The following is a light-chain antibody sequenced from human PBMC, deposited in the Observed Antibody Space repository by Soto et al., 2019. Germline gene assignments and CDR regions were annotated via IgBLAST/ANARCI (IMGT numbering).Light chain of an antibody. CDR3: QQRFNWQVT. V-gene: IGKV3D-20*02. Sequence: EIVLTQSPATLSLSPGERATLSCRASQRISSSNLAWYQQKPGQAPRLLIYGASSRATGIPDRFSGSGSGTDFTLTISSLEPEDFAVYYCQQRFNWQVTFGQGTRLEIK. CDR2: GAS. CDR1: QRISSSN. J-gene: IGKJ5*01.